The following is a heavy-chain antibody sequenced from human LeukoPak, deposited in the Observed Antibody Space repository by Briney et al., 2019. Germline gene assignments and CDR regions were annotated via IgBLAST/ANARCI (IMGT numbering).Heavy chain of an antibody. CDR1: GGSISSSSYY. CDR3: ARAPESFGVVIIGYYYMDV. Sequence: PSETLSLTCTVSGGSISSSSYYWGWIRQPPGKGLEWIGSIYYSGSTYYNPSLKGRVTISVDTSKNQFSLKLSSVTAADTAVYYCARAPESFGVVIIGYYYMDVWGKGTTVTVSS. J-gene: IGHJ6*03. V-gene: IGHV4-39*07. CDR2: IYYSGST. D-gene: IGHD3-3*01.